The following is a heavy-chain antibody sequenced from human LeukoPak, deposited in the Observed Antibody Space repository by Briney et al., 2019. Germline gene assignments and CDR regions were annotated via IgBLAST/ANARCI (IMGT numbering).Heavy chain of an antibody. V-gene: IGHV3-23*01. J-gene: IGHJ4*02. CDR2: ISYGGDIT. CDR1: GFTSSTHA. D-gene: IGHD4-23*01. CDR3: AKELRSGGVVTNFDY. Sequence: PGASLRLSCAASGFTSSTHAMSWVRQAPGKGLEWVAAISYGGDITFYAPSVQGRFTISRDNSKDTLYVQMDSLRAEDTAIYYCAKELRSGGVVTNFDYWGQGTLVIVSP.